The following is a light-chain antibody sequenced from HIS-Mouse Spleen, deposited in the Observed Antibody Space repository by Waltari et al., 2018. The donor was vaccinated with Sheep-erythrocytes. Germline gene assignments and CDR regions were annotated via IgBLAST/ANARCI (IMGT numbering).Light chain of an antibody. J-gene: IGLJ3*02. CDR2: EGS. V-gene: IGLV2-23*01. Sequence: QSALTQPASVSGSPGQSITISCTGTSSDVGSYNLVSWYQQPPGKAPKPMIYEGSKRPSGFSNRFSGSKSGNTASLTISGLQAEDEADYYCCSYAGSSTWVFGGGTKLTVL. CDR1: SSDVGSYNL. CDR3: CSYAGSSTWV.